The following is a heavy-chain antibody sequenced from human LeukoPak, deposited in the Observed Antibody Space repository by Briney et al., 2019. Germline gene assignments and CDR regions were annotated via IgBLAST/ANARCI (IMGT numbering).Heavy chain of an antibody. CDR3: ARGGGIPDPDYYYYYYMDV. CDR1: GGSISSYY. V-gene: IGHV4-4*07. J-gene: IGHJ6*03. CDR2: IYSSGRT. Sequence: SETLSLTCIVSGGSISSYYWSWIRQPAGKGLEWIGRIYSSGRTNYNASLKSRVTMSVDTSKNQFSLKLSPVTAADTAVYYCARGGGIPDPDYYYYYYMDVWGKGTTVTVSS. D-gene: IGHD2-2*02.